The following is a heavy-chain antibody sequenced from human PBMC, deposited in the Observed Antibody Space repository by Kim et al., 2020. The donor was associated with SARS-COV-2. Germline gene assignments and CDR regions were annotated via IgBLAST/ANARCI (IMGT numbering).Heavy chain of an antibody. CDR3: AQDVTSQLGGLVIAFDD. V-gene: IGHV3-11*01. Sequence: GVSLRLSCAISGFTFNDFYMSWIRQAPGKGLEWISYISNTGTTIYYADSVKGRFTISRDSARNSLTLQMNSLRADDTAVYYCAQDVTSQLGGLVIAFDDWGLGTVVTVSS. CDR1: GFTFNDFY. CDR2: ISNTGTTI. D-gene: IGHD6-6*01. J-gene: IGHJ4*02.